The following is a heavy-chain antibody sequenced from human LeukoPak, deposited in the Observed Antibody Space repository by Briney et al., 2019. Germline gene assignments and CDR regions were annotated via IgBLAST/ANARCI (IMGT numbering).Heavy chain of an antibody. CDR2: ISPSGAST. CDR3: ARGSSRSPRDAFDI. CDR1: GYTFTSYY. Sequence: ASVKVSCKASGYTFTSYYMHGARQAPGQGLEWMGIISPSGASTTYAQNFQGRVTMTRDMSTSTLYMELSSLKSEDTAVYYCARGSSRSPRDAFDIWGQGTMVTVSS. V-gene: IGHV1-46*01. J-gene: IGHJ3*02.